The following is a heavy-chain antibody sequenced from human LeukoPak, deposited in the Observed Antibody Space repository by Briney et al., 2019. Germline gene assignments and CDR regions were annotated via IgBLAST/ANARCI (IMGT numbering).Heavy chain of an antibody. Sequence: PSETLSLTCAVYGGSFSGYYWSWIRQPPGKGLEWIGEINHSGSTNYNPSLKSRVTISVDTSKNQFSLKLSSVTAADTAVYYCARGVTMIAIYYFDYWGQGTLVTVSS. CDR1: GGSFSGYY. D-gene: IGHD3-22*01. J-gene: IGHJ4*02. V-gene: IGHV4-34*01. CDR3: ARGVTMIAIYYFDY. CDR2: INHSGST.